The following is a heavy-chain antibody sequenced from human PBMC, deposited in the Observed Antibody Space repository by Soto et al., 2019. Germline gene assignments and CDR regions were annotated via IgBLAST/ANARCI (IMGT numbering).Heavy chain of an antibody. CDR1: GGTLSSYT. J-gene: IGHJ6*02. D-gene: IGHD3-22*01. CDR2: IIPILGIA. CDR3: ARDNHYDSSGYYWDYYYGMDV. Sequence: PAEVCCKASGGTLSSYTISWVRQDTGQGLEWMGRIIPILGIANYAQKFQGRVTITADKSTSTAYMELSSLRSEDTAVYYCARDNHYDSSGYYWDYYYGMDVWGQGTTVTVSS. V-gene: IGHV1-69*04.